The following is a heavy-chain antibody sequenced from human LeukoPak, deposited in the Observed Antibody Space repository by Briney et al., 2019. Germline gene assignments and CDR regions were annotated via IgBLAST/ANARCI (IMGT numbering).Heavy chain of an antibody. V-gene: IGHV3-11*01. CDR1: GFTFSDYY. D-gene: IGHD6-13*01. CDR2: ISSSVSTI. J-gene: IGHJ4*02. CDR3: ARRTIAVAGTSPLG. Sequence: GGSLRLSCAASGFTFSDYYMSWIRQAPGKGLEWVSYISSSVSTIYYADSVKGRFTISRDNAKNSLYLQMNSLRAEDTAVYYCARRTIAVAGTSPLGWGQGTLVTVSS.